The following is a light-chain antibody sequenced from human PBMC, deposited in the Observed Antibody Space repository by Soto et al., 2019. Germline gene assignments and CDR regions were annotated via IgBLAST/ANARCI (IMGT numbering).Light chain of an antibody. Sequence: EIVLTQSPGTLSLSPGERVTLSCRASQSVTRSFLAWYQQKPGQAPRLLINGASSRATGIPDRFSGSGSGTDFTLTISRLEPEDFAVYYCHQYGSSPQAFVPGTKVDIK. CDR2: GAS. CDR3: HQYGSSPQA. CDR1: QSVTRSF. V-gene: IGKV3-20*01. J-gene: IGKJ3*01.